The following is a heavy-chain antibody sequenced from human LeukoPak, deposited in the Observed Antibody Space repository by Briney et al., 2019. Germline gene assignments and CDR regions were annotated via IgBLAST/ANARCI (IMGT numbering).Heavy chain of an antibody. J-gene: IGHJ4*02. CDR2: LNLDGSDK. CDR1: GFTFSSYA. V-gene: IGHV3-7*03. Sequence: PGGSLRLSCAASGFTFSSYAMHWVRQAPGKGLGWVASLNLDGSDKYYVDSVKGRFTISRDNAKNSLYLQMDSLRVEDTAVYYCAKGKRYPDYWGQGTLVTVSS. CDR3: AKGKRYPDY. D-gene: IGHD1-1*01.